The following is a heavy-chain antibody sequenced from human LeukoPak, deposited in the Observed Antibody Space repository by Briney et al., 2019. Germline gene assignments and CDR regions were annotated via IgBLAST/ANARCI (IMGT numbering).Heavy chain of an antibody. V-gene: IGHV4-34*01. CDR3: ARYGMAPEGIWCFEP. CDR1: GGSISSYY. J-gene: IGHJ5*02. D-gene: IGHD2-8*01. CDR2: IDHSGST. Sequence: PSETLSLTCTVSGGSISSYYWSWIRQPPGKRLEWIGEIDHSGSTQYNPSLKSRVTISLDTSKKQFSLKLTSLTAADTAFYYCARYGMAPEGIWCFEPWGQGTRVTVSS.